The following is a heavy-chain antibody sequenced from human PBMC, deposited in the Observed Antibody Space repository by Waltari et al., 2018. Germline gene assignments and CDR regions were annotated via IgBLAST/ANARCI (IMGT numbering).Heavy chain of an antibody. J-gene: IGHJ6*02. CDR1: GGSISSSSSY. V-gene: IGHV4-39*01. Sequence: QLQLQESGPGLVKPSETLSLTCTVSGGSISSSSSYWGWIRQPPGKGLEWIGSIYYSGSTYYNPSLKSRVTISVDTSKNQFSLKLSSVTAADTAVYYCARGAVYYYYGMDVWGQGTTVTVSS. CDR3: ARGAVYYYYGMDV. CDR2: IYYSGST.